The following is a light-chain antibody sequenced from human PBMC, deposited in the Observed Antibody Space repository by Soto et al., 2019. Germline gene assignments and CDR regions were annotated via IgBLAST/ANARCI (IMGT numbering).Light chain of an antibody. V-gene: IGLV2-14*01. CDR3: SSYTSSSTYV. CDR2: EVS. CDR1: SSDVGGYNY. J-gene: IGLJ1*01. Sequence: QSALTQPASVSGSPGQSTTISCTGTSSDVGGYNYVSWHQLHPGKAPKLMVYEVSNRPSGVSNRFSGSKSGNTASLTISGLQAEDEADYYCSSYTSSSTYVFGTGTQLTVL.